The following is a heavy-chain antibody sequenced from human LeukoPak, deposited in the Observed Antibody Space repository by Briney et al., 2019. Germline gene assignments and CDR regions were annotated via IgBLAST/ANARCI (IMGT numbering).Heavy chain of an antibody. V-gene: IGHV3-23*01. CDR2: ISGGGGST. CDR1: GFTFTSYS. CDR3: AKDLIRDILTGYTRGYGMDV. D-gene: IGHD3-9*01. Sequence: PGGSLRLSCAASGFTFTSYSMNWVRQAPGKGLEWVSTISGGGGSTYYADSVKGRFTISRDNSKNTLYLQMNSLRAEDTAVYYCAKDLIRDILTGYTRGYGMDVWGQGTTVTVSS. J-gene: IGHJ6*02.